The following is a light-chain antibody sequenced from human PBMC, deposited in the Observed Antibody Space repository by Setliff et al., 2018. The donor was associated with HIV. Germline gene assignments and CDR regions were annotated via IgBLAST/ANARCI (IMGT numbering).Light chain of an antibody. CDR3: CSYAGTYAES. CDR1: SSDVGAYNY. J-gene: IGLJ1*01. V-gene: IGLV2-11*01. Sequence: QSALTQPRSVSGSPGQSVTLSCTGSSSDVGAYNYVSWYQQYPGKAPKLIIYDVSKRPSGVPDRFSGSKSGDTASLTISGLQSEDEADYYCCSYAGTYAESFGSGTKVTVL. CDR2: DVS.